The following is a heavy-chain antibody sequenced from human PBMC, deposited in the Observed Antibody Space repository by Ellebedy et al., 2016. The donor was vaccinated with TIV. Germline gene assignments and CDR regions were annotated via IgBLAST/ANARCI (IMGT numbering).Heavy chain of an antibody. Sequence: GESLKISXAASGFIFDDYDMSWVRQAPGKGLEWVSGINWNGTSTGYADSVKGRFTISRDNAKNSLYLQMNSLRAEDTALYYCARDILGSSPDYWGQGILVTVSS. CDR1: GFIFDDYD. D-gene: IGHD3-10*01. J-gene: IGHJ4*02. V-gene: IGHV3-20*04. CDR3: ARDILGSSPDY. CDR2: INWNGTST.